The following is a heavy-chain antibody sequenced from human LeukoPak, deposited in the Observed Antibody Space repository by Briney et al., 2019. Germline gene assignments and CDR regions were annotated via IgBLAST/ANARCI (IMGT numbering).Heavy chain of an antibody. Sequence: ASVKVSCKASGYTFTSYYMHWVRQAPGQGLEWMGIINPSGGSTSYAQKFQGRVTMTRDTSTSTVYMELSSLRSEDTAVYYCARNPWGFGEFPSGYYYMDVWGKGITVTVSS. J-gene: IGHJ6*03. CDR3: ARNPWGFGEFPSGYYYMDV. CDR1: GYTFTSYY. D-gene: IGHD3-10*01. CDR2: INPSGGST. V-gene: IGHV1-46*01.